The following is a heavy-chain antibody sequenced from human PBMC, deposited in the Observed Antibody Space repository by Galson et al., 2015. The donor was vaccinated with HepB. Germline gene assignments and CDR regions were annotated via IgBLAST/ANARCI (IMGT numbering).Heavy chain of an antibody. Sequence: SETLSLTCSVSGGSISSGDWWSWVRQPPGKGLEWIGEIYHSGTTNYNPSLKTRLTISVDKSKNQFSLKLSSVTAADTAVYYCARAPTYYDFWSGYSSYYIYYPMDVWGPGTTVTVSS. CDR1: GGSISSGDW. V-gene: IGHV4-4*02. J-gene: IGHJ6*02. D-gene: IGHD3-3*01. CDR2: IYHSGTT. CDR3: ARAPTYYDFWSGYSSYYIYYPMDV.